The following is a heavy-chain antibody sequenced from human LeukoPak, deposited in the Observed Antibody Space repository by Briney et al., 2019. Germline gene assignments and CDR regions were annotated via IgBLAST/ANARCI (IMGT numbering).Heavy chain of an antibody. J-gene: IGHJ4*02. D-gene: IGHD1-26*01. Sequence: SETLSLTCTVSGGSINSTTYYGGWMRQSPGKGLEWMGSMYHRGHTFYNPSLKGRVTTSGDASENQFSLKVISVTAADTAVYYCVRSGGFGWPSDYWGQGVLVTVSS. CDR2: MYHRGHT. V-gene: IGHV4-39*01. CDR3: VRSGGFGWPSDY. CDR1: GGSINSTTYY.